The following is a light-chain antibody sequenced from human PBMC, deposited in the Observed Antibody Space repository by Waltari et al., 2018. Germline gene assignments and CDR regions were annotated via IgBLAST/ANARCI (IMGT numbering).Light chain of an antibody. Sequence: QSVLTQPPSASGTPGQRVTVSCSGSSSTIGSNTVNWYQQVPGTAPKLLIYSNNQRPSGVPDRFSGSKSGTSASLAISGLQSEDEADYYCVAWDDSLIGWVFGGGTKLTVL. V-gene: IGLV1-44*01. CDR3: VAWDDSLIGWV. CDR2: SNN. J-gene: IGLJ3*02. CDR1: SSTIGSNT.